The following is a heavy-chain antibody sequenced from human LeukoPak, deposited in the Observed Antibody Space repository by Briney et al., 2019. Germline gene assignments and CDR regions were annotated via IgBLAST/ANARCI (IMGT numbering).Heavy chain of an antibody. V-gene: IGHV3-23*01. CDR3: AKDIAASGLPRIFDF. J-gene: IGHJ4*02. CDR1: GFTFSNYV. CDR2: ISGSGGRGYT. D-gene: IGHD6-13*01. Sequence: GGSLRLSCAASGFTFSNYVMAWVRQAPGKGLEWVSAISGSGGRGYTYYADSAKGRFTISRDNAKNTMYLQMNSLSAEDTAVYYCAKDIAASGLPRIFDFWGQRTLVTVSS.